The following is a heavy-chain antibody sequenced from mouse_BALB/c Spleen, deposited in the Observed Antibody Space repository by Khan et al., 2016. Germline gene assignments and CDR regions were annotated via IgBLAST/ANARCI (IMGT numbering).Heavy chain of an antibody. CDR2: MYPGSGNT. CDR1: GYTFTDYY. CDR3: ARRRNYFDY. V-gene: IGHV1-77*01. J-gene: IGHJ2*01. Sequence: QVQLKESGAELARPGASVKLSCKASGYTFTDYYINWVKQRTGQGLEWIGEMYPGSGNTYYNEKFKGKATLTADKSSSTAYMQLSSLTSEDSAVYFCARRRNYFDYWGQGTTLTVSS.